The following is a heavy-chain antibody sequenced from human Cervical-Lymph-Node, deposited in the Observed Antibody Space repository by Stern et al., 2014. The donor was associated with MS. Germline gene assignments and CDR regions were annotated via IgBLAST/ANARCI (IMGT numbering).Heavy chain of an antibody. J-gene: IGHJ4*02. D-gene: IGHD6-19*01. CDR2: IRTYNGNT. Sequence: VQLVQSGAEVKKPGASVKVSCRASGYKFISYGISWVRQAPGQGLEWMGWIRTYNGNTDYAQKFQGRVTMTTDTSTNTAFMELRSLKSDDTAVYFCARAIAVAARGLAYWGQGTLVTVSS. V-gene: IGHV1-18*01. CDR3: ARAIAVAARGLAY. CDR1: GYKFISYG.